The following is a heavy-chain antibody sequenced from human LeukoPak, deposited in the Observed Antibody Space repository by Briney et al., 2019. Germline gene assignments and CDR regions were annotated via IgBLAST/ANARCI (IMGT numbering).Heavy chain of an antibody. J-gene: IGHJ3*02. D-gene: IGHD3-10*01. CDR3: ARVEWFGELSPFDI. V-gene: IGHV4-61*01. CDR2: IYYSGST. Sequence: SETLSLTCTVSGGSVSSGTYYWSWIRQPPGEGLEWIGYIYYSGSTNYNPSLKSRVTISVDTSKNQFSLKLSSVTAADTAVYYCARVEWFGELSPFDIWGQGAMVTVSS. CDR1: GGSVSSGTYY.